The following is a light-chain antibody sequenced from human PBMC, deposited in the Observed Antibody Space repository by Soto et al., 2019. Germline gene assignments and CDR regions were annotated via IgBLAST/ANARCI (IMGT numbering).Light chain of an antibody. Sequence: DIQLTQCPSFLSASVGDRVTITCPASQSISSYLAWYQQKPGKAPKLLIYAAATSKSGDPSRLRGTVSGTESALNISGRQAEDFSSDYCQQLNSYPLTGGGGTKVETK. CDR1: QSISSY. CDR3: QQLNSYPLT. J-gene: IGKJ4*01. V-gene: IGKV1-9*01. CDR2: AAA.